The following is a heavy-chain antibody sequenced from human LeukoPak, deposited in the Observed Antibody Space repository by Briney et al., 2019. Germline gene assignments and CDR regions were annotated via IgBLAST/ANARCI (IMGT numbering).Heavy chain of an antibody. J-gene: IGHJ4*02. V-gene: IGHV4-38-2*02. CDR1: GYSISSGYY. Sequence: PSETLSLTCAVSGYSISSGYYWGWIRQPPGKGLEWIGSIYHSGSTYYNPSLKSRVTISVDTSKNQFSLKLSSVTAADTAVYYCAREDGSGSLDYWGQGTLVTVSS. CDR2: IYHSGST. CDR3: AREDGSGSLDY. D-gene: IGHD3-10*01.